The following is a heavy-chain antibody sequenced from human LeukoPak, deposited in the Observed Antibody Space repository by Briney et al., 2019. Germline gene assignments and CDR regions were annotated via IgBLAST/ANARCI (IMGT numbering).Heavy chain of an antibody. V-gene: IGHV3-53*01. D-gene: IGHD5-18*01. CDR1: GFTVSTNC. Sequence: PGGSLRLSCAASGFTVSTNCMTWVRQAPGKGLEWVSTIYSGGTTYYADSVMGRFTISRHNSRNTLYLQMNSLRADDTAVYYCARVGYNYGYDYWGQGTLVTVSS. CDR3: ARVGYNYGYDY. J-gene: IGHJ4*02. CDR2: IYSGGTT.